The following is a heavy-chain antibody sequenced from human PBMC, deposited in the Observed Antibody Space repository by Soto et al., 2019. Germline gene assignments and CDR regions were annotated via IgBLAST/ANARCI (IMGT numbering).Heavy chain of an antibody. V-gene: IGHV1-18*01. CDR3: ARDPHEYWTSYWFDP. J-gene: IGHJ5*02. D-gene: IGHD3-3*01. CDR1: GYNFNIYV. Sequence: ASGKVSCKASGYNFNIYVINWVLQAPGQGLELMGWISAYDGKTTYAEKFQGRVTMTTDASTSTAYMELRSLRSDDTAVYYCARDPHEYWTSYWFDPWGQGTLVTVSS. CDR2: ISAYDGKT.